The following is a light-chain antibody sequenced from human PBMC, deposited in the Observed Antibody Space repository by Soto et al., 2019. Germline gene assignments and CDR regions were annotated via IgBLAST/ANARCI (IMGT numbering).Light chain of an antibody. CDR2: DVS. CDR3: LSYANSSTDV. J-gene: IGLJ1*01. Sequence: QSVLTQPASVSGSPGQSIAISCTGTTGDIGGYNSVSWYPQHPGRAPKHMIYDVSNRPSGVSTRFSGTKSDNTASVTIAVFQPEDEGDYYFLSYANSSTDVVGTGSELAVL. CDR1: TGDIGGYNS. V-gene: IGLV2-14*03.